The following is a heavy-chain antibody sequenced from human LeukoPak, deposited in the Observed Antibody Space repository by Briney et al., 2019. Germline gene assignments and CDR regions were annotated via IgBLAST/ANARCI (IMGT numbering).Heavy chain of an antibody. Sequence: SVKVSRKASGGTFSSYAISWVRQAPGQGLEWMGGIIPIFGTANYAQKFQGRVTITADESTSTAYMELSSLRSEDTAVYYCARGNMVGATKTNFQHWGQGTLVTVSS. J-gene: IGHJ1*01. CDR2: IIPIFGTA. CDR3: ARGNMVGATKTNFQH. CDR1: GGTFSSYA. V-gene: IGHV1-69*13. D-gene: IGHD1-26*01.